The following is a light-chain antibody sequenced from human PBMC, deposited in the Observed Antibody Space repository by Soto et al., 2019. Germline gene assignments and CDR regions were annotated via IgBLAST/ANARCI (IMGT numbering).Light chain of an antibody. CDR3: QQYYSTPFT. J-gene: IGKJ3*01. V-gene: IGKV4-1*01. CDR1: QTVLYSSDNKNY. CDR2: WAS. Sequence: DIVMTQSPDSLAVSLGERATINCKSSQTVLYSSDNKNYLTWYQQKPGQPPKLLIYWASTRESGVPDRFRGRGSGTNFPLTISSLQAEDVAVYYCQQYYSTPFTFGPGTKVDIK.